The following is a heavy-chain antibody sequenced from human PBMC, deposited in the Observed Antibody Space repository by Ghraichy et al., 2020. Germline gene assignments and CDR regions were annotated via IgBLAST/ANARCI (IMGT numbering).Heavy chain of an antibody. Sequence: GGSLRLSCVASGFTFSSYWMSWVRQAPGKGLEWVATIKQDGSIQYYVDSVKGRFTISRDNAKNSLYLQMNSLIAEDTAVYYCARYTPEEQQLAPRDWYLDLWGRGTLVTVSS. CDR2: IKQDGSIQ. J-gene: IGHJ2*01. D-gene: IGHD6-13*01. CDR3: ARYTPEEQQLAPRDWYLDL. V-gene: IGHV3-7*02. CDR1: GFTFSSYW.